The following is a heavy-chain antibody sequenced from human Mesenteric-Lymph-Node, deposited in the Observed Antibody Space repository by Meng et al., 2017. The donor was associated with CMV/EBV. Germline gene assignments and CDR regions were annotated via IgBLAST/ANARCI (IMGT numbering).Heavy chain of an antibody. CDR1: GITFSSYG. CDR2: IRYDGSNQ. J-gene: IGHJ4*02. CDR3: ASLMDSGPFDY. Sequence: GGSLRLSCAASGITFSSYGMHWVRQAPGKGLEWVAFIRYDGSNQYYADSVKGRFTISRDNSKNTLFLQMSSLKPEDTAVYFCASLMDSGPFDYWGQGTLVTVSS. D-gene: IGHD3/OR15-3a*01. V-gene: IGHV3-30*02.